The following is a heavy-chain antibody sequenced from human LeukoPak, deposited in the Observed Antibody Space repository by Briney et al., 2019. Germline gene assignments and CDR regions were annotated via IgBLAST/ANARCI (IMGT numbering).Heavy chain of an antibody. J-gene: IGHJ3*02. Sequence: SETPSLTCTVSGGSISSGGYYWSWIRQHPGKGLEWIGYIYYSGSTYYNPSLKSRVTISVDTSKNQFSLKLSSVTAADTAVYYCARSRSGYGYEHGAFEIWGQGTMVTVSS. CDR3: ARSRSGYGYEHGAFEI. D-gene: IGHD5-12*01. CDR2: IYYSGST. CDR1: GGSISSGGYY. V-gene: IGHV4-31*03.